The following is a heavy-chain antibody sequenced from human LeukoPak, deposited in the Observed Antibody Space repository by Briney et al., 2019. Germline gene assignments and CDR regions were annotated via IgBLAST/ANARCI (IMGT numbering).Heavy chain of an antibody. CDR2: IIPIFGTA. D-gene: IGHD2-2*01. Sequence: ASVKVSCKASGGTFSSYAISWVRQAPGQGLEWMGGIIPIFGTANYAQKFQGRVTITADESTSTAYMELSSLRSEDTAVYYCARDGEYQLPHPYYYYMDVWGKGTTVTVSS. CDR3: ARDGEYQLPHPYYYYMDV. J-gene: IGHJ6*03. CDR1: GGTFSSYA. V-gene: IGHV1-69*13.